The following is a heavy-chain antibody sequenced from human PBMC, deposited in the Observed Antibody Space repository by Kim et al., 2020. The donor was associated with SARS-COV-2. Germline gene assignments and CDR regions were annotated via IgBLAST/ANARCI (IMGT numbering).Heavy chain of an antibody. D-gene: IGHD3-3*01. CDR3: ARDQRRVWSGYYDSYYCGIDV. J-gene: IGHJ6*02. V-gene: IGHV3-30*04. Sequence: GGSLRLSCAASGFTFTSYAINWVRQAPGKGLEWVALISYDGSNKYYADSVKGRLTISRDNSKNTVFLQMNSLRAEDTAVYYCARDQRRVWSGYYDSYYCGIDVWGQGTPVTVSS. CDR1: GFTFTSYA. CDR2: ISYDGSNK.